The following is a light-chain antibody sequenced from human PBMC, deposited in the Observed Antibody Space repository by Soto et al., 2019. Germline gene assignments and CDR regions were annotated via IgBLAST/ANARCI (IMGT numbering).Light chain of an antibody. CDR3: QQYHSYSRT. CDR1: QRISTS. J-gene: IGKJ1*01. V-gene: IGKV1-5*03. CDR2: LAS. Sequence: DIQMTQFPSTLSAFVGDRVTITCRASQRISTSLAWYQQKPGKAPKLLIYLASSLESGVPARFSGSGSATEFTLSIISLQPDDFATYYCQQYHSYSRTFGQGTKVEIK.